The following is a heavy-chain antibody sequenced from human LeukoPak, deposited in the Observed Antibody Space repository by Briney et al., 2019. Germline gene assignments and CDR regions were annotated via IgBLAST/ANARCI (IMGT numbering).Heavy chain of an antibody. D-gene: IGHD3-16*01. V-gene: IGHV1-2*02. CDR1: GYTFTDYY. CDR2: INPNTGGA. Sequence: ASVKVSCKASGYTFTDYYIHWVRQVPGQGLEYMGWINPNTGGASYAQRFRDRVTMSLDTSINTVYMDLSRLTSDDTAVYYCARGYPSAEPPDYWGQGDLVTVSS. CDR3: ARGYPSAEPPDY. J-gene: IGHJ4*02.